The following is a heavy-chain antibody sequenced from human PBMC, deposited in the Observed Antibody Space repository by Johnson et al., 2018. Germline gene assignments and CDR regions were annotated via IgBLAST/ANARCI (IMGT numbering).Heavy chain of an antibody. CDR3: AKDKVTGGTYSEPRGSYYYDYYMDV. CDR2: IKEDGRAI. J-gene: IGHJ6*03. Sequence: EVQLVETGGGLVHPGGSLRLSCATSGFSFGHYWMSWVRQAPGKGLEWVATIKEDGRAIYYLDSVKGRFIVSRDNVRNPLYLHMNDLRAEDTALYYCAKDKVTGGTYSEPRGSYYYDYYMDVWGKGTTVTVSS. V-gene: IGHV3-7*01. CDR1: GFSFGHYW. D-gene: IGHD1-26*01.